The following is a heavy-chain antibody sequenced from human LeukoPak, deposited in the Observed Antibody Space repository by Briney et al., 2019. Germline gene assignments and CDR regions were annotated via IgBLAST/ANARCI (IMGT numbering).Heavy chain of an antibody. CDR3: ARDESGYDSWFDP. Sequence: GASVKVSCKASGYTFTDHDINWVRQATGQGLEWMGWMSPKSGKIGIPQKFQGRVTMASNTSTNTAYMELSSLRSDDTAVYHCARDESGYDSWFDPWGQGTLVTVSS. CDR2: MSPKSGKI. V-gene: IGHV1-8*01. J-gene: IGHJ5*02. D-gene: IGHD5-12*01. CDR1: GYTFTDHD.